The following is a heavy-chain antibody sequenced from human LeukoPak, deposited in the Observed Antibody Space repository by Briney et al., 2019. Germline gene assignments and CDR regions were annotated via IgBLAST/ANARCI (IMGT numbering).Heavy chain of an antibody. CDR1: GYTFTGYY. CDR3: ARNPSITGTTENYYYYYMDV. CDR2: INPNSGGT. D-gene: IGHD1-7*01. Sequence: ASVKVSCKASGYTFTGYYMHWVRQAPGQGLEWMGWINPNSGGTNYAQKFQGRVTMTRDTSISTAYVELSRLRSDDTAVYYCARNPSITGTTENYYYYYMDVWGKGTTVTASS. J-gene: IGHJ6*03. V-gene: IGHV1-2*02.